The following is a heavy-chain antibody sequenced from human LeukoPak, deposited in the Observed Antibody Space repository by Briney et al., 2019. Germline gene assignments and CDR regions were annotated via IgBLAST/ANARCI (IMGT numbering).Heavy chain of an antibody. D-gene: IGHD4-11*01. CDR1: GFTVSSNY. V-gene: IGHV3-53*01. CDR3: ARNSNYYMDV. J-gene: IGHJ6*03. CDR2: IYSGGST. Sequence: TGGSLRLSCAASGFTVSSNYMSWVRQAPGKGLEWVSVIYSGGSTYYADSVKGRFTISRDNSKNTLYLQMNSLRAEDTAVYYCARNSNYYMDVWGKGTTVTVSS.